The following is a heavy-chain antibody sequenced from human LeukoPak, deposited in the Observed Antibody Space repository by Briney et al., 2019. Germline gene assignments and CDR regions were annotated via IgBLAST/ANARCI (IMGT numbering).Heavy chain of an antibody. CDR3: ARGRGYSYGYALKTTPEDDY. CDR2: INTNSGGT. D-gene: IGHD5-18*01. J-gene: IGHJ4*02. V-gene: IGHV1-2*06. CDR1: GYTFTGYY. Sequence: ASVKVSCKASGYTFTGYYMHWVRQAPGQGLEWMGRINTNSGGTNYAQKFQGRVNMTRDTSIRTAYMVLSRLRSDDTAVYYGARGRGYSYGYALKTTPEDDYWGQGTLVTVSS.